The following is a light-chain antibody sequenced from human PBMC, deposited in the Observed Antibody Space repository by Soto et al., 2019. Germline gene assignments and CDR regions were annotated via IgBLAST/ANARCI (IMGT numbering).Light chain of an antibody. J-gene: IGKJ2*01. V-gene: IGKV3-20*01. CDR2: GAS. Sequence: EIVLTQSTGTLSLSPGERGTVSCRASQSLSSSYLAWYQQKPGQAPRLLIHGASSRATGIPDRFSGSGSGTDFTLTISRLEPEDFAVYYCQQYGSSPYTFGQGTKLEIK. CDR3: QQYGSSPYT. CDR1: QSLSSSY.